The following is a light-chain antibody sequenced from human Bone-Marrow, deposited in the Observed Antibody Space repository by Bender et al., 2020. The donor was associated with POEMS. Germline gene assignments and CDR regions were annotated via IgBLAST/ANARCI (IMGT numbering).Light chain of an antibody. CDR1: SSDIGGYDY. CDR2: DVS. CDR3: CSYAGSHTWV. Sequence: QSALTQPPSVSGSPGQSVTISCTGTSSDIGGYDYVSWYQQHPGKAPKLMIYDVSKRPSGVPYRFSGSKSGNTASLTISGLQAEDEADYFCCSYAGSHTWVFGGGTKLTV. J-gene: IGLJ3*02. V-gene: IGLV2-11*01.